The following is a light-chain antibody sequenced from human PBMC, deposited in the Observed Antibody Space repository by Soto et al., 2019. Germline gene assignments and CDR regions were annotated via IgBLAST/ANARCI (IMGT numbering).Light chain of an antibody. Sequence: EIVMTQSPATLSVSPGERATLSCRASKSVSGNLAWYQQKPGQAPRLLIYGASTGATGIPARFSGSGSGTEFTLTISSLQSEDSAVYYCQQYNNWPPTFGQGTKVEIK. J-gene: IGKJ1*01. V-gene: IGKV3-15*01. CDR1: KSVSGN. CDR2: GAS. CDR3: QQYNNWPPT.